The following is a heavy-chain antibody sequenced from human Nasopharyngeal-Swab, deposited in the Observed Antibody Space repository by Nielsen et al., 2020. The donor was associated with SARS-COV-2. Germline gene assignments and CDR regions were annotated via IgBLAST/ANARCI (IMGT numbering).Heavy chain of an antibody. CDR2: ISVSGAGT. V-gene: IGHV3-23*01. J-gene: IGHJ3*02. CDR3: AKLSGGTCCDAFDI. CDR1: GFTFTSYG. D-gene: IGHD2-15*01. Sequence: GESLKISCAASGFTFTSYGMSWVRQAPGKGLEWVSAISVSGAGTYYADSVKGRFTISRDNSKNTLYLQMSSLRAEDRAVYHCAKLSGGTCCDAFDIWGQGTMVTVSS.